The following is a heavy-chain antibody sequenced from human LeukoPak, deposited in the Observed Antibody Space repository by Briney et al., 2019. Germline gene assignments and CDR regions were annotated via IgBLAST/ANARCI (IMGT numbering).Heavy chain of an antibody. CDR3: AGAHGGWYYFDY. CDR2: IYYSGST. CDR1: GGSISSYY. D-gene: IGHD6-19*01. J-gene: IGHJ4*02. V-gene: IGHV4-59*01. Sequence: PSETLSLTCTVSGGSISSYYWSWIRQPPGKGLEWIGYIYYSGSTNYNPSLKSRVTISVDTSKNQFSLKLSSVTAADTAVYYCAGAHGGWYYFDYWGQGTLVTVSS.